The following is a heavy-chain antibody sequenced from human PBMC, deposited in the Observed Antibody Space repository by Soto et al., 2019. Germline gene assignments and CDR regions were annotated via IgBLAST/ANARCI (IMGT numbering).Heavy chain of an antibody. CDR1: GFTVSSNY. J-gene: IGHJ5*02. V-gene: IGHV3-53*04. Sequence: PGGSLRLSCAASGFTVSSNYMSWVRRAPGKGLEWVSVIYSGGSTYYAVSVKGRFTISRHNSKNTLYLQMNSLRAEDTAVYYCARSTTFYGDYEESDWFDPWGQGTLVTVSS. CDR3: ARSTTFYGDYEESDWFDP. D-gene: IGHD4-17*01. CDR2: IYSGGST.